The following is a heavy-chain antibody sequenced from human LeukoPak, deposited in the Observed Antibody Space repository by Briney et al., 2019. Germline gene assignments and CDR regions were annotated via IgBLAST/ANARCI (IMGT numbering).Heavy chain of an antibody. CDR2: IFHSGST. D-gene: IGHD5-18*01. CDR1: GDSISSTNW. CDR3: SRKDTPMIYFDC. Sequence: SESLSLTCAVSGDSISSTNWWTWVRQPPGMGLEWIGEIFHSGSTNYNPSLKSRVSMSVDKSKNQFSLRLNSVTAADTAVYYCSRKDTPMIYFDCWGQGTLVTVSP. J-gene: IGHJ4*02. V-gene: IGHV4-4*02.